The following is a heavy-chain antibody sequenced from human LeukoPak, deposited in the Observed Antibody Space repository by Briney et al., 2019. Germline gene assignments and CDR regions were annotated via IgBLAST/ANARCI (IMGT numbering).Heavy chain of an antibody. Sequence: PSETLSLTCTVSGGSISSYYWSWIRQPPGKGLEWVSYISSSSSTIYYADSVKGRFTISRDNAKNSLYLQMHSLRAEDTAVYYCARAVHSSSWYWSVNYYYGMDVWGQGTTVTVSS. CDR2: ISSSSSTI. D-gene: IGHD6-13*01. CDR1: GGSISSYY. V-gene: IGHV3-48*04. J-gene: IGHJ6*02. CDR3: ARAVHSSSWYWSVNYYYGMDV.